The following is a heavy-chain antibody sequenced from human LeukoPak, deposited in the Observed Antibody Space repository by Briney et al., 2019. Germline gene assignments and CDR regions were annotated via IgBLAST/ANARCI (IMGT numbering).Heavy chain of an antibody. D-gene: IGHD5-18*01. CDR1: GYTFTSYY. J-gene: IGHJ4*02. CDR3: ARGLRGYSYVTEVYYFDY. Sequence: ASVKVSCKASGYTFTSYYMHWVRQAPGQGLEWMGWINPNSGGTNYAQKFQGRVTMTRDTSISTAYMELSRLRSDDTAVYYCARGLRGYSYVTEVYYFDYWGQGTLVTVSS. V-gene: IGHV1-2*02. CDR2: INPNSGGT.